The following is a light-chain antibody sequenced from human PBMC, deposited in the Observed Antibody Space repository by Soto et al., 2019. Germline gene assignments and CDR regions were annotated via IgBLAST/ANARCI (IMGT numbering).Light chain of an antibody. CDR2: AAS. CDR3: QHYGGLSTA. J-gene: IGKJ4*01. V-gene: IGKV3-20*01. Sequence: TLSLAPGERATLSCRASQSIARNSIAWYQQKPGRAPRLLIYAASTRATGIPDRFSGGGSRTDFTLTISGLEPDDFAVFHCQHYGGLSTAFGGRTKVDIK. CDR1: QSIARNS.